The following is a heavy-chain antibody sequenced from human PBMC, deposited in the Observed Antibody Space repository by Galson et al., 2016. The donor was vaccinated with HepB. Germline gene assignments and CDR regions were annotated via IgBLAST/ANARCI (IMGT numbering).Heavy chain of an antibody. CDR1: GGTFSYYA. D-gene: IGHD2-15*01. Sequence: SVKVSCKASGGTFSYYAISWVRQAPGQGLEWMGGIIPIFGKADYAQKFQGRVTITADDSTSTAYMELSSLRSKDTAVYYCASRGARSCSGGSCYECDYWGQGTLVTVSS. CDR3: ASRGARSCSGGSCYECDY. V-gene: IGHV1-69*13. J-gene: IGHJ4*02. CDR2: IIPIFGKA.